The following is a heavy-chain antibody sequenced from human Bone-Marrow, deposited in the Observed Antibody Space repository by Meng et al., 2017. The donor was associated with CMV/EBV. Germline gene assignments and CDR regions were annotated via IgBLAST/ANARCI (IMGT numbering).Heavy chain of an antibody. CDR3: ARDRGDV. V-gene: IGHV4-59*01. CDR2: IYYSGST. J-gene: IGHJ6*02. Sequence: GSLRLSCTVSGGSISSYYWSWIRQPPGKGLEWIGYIYYSGSTNYNPSLKSRVTISVDTSKNQFSLKLSSVTAADTAVYYRARDRGDVWGQGTTVTVSS. CDR1: GGSISSYY.